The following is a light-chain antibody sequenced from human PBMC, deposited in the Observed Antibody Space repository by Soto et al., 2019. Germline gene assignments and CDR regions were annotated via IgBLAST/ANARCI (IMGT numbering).Light chain of an antibody. V-gene: IGKV3-20*01. J-gene: IGKJ2*01. CDR1: RSFASSY. CDR2: AAS. CDR3: QHYDSSPPYT. Sequence: MELTQSPFTLSLSPGGRATLYCRASRSFASSYLGWYQQKPGQAPRLLIYAASTRATGIPDRFSGSGSATDFTLTISRLEPEDSAVYYCQHYDSSPPYTFGQGIKVDIK.